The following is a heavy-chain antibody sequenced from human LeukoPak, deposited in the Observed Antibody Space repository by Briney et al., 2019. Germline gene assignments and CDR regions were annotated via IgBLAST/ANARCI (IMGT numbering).Heavy chain of an antibody. Sequence: ASEQVSCKASGYTFTSYGISWVRQAPGQGLEWMGWISAYNGNTNYAQKVQGRVTMTTDTSTSTAYMELRSLRSADTAVYYCARGKWLVLFDYWGQGTLVIVGS. CDR1: GYTFTSYG. CDR2: ISAYNGNT. V-gene: IGHV1-18*01. CDR3: ARGKWLVLFDY. D-gene: IGHD6-19*01. J-gene: IGHJ4*02.